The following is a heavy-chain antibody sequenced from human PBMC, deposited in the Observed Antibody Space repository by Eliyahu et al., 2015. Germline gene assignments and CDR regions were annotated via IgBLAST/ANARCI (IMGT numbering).Heavy chain of an antibody. CDR2: INHSGST. Sequence: QVQLQQWGAGLLKPSETLSLTCAVYGGSFSGYYWSWIRQPPGKGLEWIGEINHSGSTNYNPSLKSRVTISVDTSKNQFSLKLSSVTAADTAVYYCARKVKEAYCGGDCYSGYFDLWGRGTLVTVSS. V-gene: IGHV4-34*01. J-gene: IGHJ2*01. CDR1: GGSFSGYY. CDR3: ARKVKEAYCGGDCYSGYFDL. D-gene: IGHD2-21*02.